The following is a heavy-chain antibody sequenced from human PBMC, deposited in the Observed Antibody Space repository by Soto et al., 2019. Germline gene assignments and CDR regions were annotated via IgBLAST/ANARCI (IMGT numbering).Heavy chain of an antibody. CDR3: ARESEDLTSNFDY. V-gene: IGHV3-21*06. J-gene: IGHJ4*02. CDR1: GFTFTRYS. Sequence: GGSLRLSCAASGFTFTRYSMNWVRQAPGKGLEWVSSISSTTNYICYGDSMKGRFTISRDNAKNSLYLEMNSLRAEDTAVYYCARESEDLTSNFDYWGQGTMVTVSS. CDR2: ISSTTNYI.